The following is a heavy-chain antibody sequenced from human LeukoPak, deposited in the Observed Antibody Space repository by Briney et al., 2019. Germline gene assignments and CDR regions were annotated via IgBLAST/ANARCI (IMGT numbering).Heavy chain of an antibody. Sequence: PGGSLRLSCAASGFXFNDYGMTWVRQAPGKGLEWVSSISSSSSYIYYADSVKGRFTLSRDNAKNSLYLQMNSLRAEDTAVYYCARGIGLFDTADYYYYGMDVWGQGTTVTVSS. J-gene: IGHJ6*02. CDR3: ARGIGLFDTADYYYYGMDV. CDR1: GFXFNDYG. D-gene: IGHD5-18*01. CDR2: ISSSSSYI. V-gene: IGHV3-21*01.